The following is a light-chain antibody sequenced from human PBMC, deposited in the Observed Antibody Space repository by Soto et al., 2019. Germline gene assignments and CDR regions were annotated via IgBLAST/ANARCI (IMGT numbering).Light chain of an antibody. CDR1: QDISNY. CDR2: DSS. J-gene: IGKJ1*01. CDR3: QQYDDSPWT. Sequence: DIQITQSPSSMCASVGDRVTITCKASQDISNYLNWYQQKPGKAPKLLIYDSSNLETGVPSRFSGSGSGTDFTFTISSLQPEDIATYYCQQYDDSPWTFGQGTKVDIK. V-gene: IGKV1-33*01.